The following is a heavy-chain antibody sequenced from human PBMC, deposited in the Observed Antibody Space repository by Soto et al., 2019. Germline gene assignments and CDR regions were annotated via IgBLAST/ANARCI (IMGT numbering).Heavy chain of an antibody. Sequence: TLSRTCIVSGGSISSDGYNWSCIRQHPGEDLDSIGYIYHRRSTYNYPSLKDRVTVSVAPSKNHCSLKLSPMTATNTAMYYCARDGACSYHYPDWFGHWPQVSL. V-gene: IGHV4-31*03. J-gene: IGHJ5*02. CDR3: ARDGACSYHYPDWFGH. D-gene: IGHD3-16*01. CDR2: IYHRRST. CDR1: GGSISSDGYN.